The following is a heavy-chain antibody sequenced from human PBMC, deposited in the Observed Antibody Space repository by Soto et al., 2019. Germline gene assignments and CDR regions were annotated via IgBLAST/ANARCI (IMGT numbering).Heavy chain of an antibody. CDR1: GFTFSDYA. J-gene: IGHJ4*02. CDR3: AWGGRQWLVTSDFNC. CDR2: VSHDGRNT. Sequence: VQLVESGGGVVQPGRSLRLSCAASGFTFSDYAMHWVRQAPGKGLEWVAVVSHDGRNTHYADSVKGRFTISRDSSKNTVSLEMTGLRAVDTGAYYCAWGGRQWLVTSDFNCWGQGALVTVSS. V-gene: IGHV3-30*03. D-gene: IGHD6-19*01.